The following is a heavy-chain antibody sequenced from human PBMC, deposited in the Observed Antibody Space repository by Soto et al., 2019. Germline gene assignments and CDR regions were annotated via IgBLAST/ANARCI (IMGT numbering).Heavy chain of an antibody. CDR3: ASGLLEYSSSWYDY. CDR1: GFTFSSYW. J-gene: IGHJ4*02. CDR2: INSDASST. V-gene: IGHV3-74*01. Sequence: EVQLVESGGGLVQPGGSLRLSCAASGFTFSSYWMHWVRQAPGKGLVWVSRINSDASSTNYADSVKGRFTISRDNAKNTRYLQMNSLRAEDTAVYYCASGLLEYSSSWYDYWGQGTLVTVSS. D-gene: IGHD6-13*01.